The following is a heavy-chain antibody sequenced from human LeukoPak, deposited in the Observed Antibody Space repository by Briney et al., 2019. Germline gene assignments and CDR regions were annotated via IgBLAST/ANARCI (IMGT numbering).Heavy chain of an antibody. CDR2: MNPNSGNT. CDR1: GYTLSRYG. J-gene: IGHJ4*02. D-gene: IGHD2-21*01. CDR3: ARAAWVSTSSKYYFDN. V-gene: IGHV1-8*01. Sequence: GSLRSSCTACGYTLSRYGVNWGRRGTVQGIEWMGWMNPNSGNTGYAQKFQGRVTMTRNTSISTAYMELSSLRSEDTALYYCARAAWVSTSSKYYFDNWGQGTLVTVSS.